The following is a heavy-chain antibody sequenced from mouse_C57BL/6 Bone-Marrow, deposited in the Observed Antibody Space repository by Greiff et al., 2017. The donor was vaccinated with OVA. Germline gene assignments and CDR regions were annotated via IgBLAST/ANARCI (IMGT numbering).Heavy chain of an antibody. CDR1: GYTFTDYE. Sequence: QVQLKQSGAELVRPGASVTLSCKASGYTFTDYEMHWVKQTPVHGLEWIGAIDPETGGTAYNQKFKGKAILTADKSSSTAYMELRSLTSEDSAVYYCTREGFTTVVDYWAQGTTLTVSS. CDR3: TREGFTTVVDY. V-gene: IGHV1-15*01. J-gene: IGHJ2*01. CDR2: IDPETGGT. D-gene: IGHD1-1*01.